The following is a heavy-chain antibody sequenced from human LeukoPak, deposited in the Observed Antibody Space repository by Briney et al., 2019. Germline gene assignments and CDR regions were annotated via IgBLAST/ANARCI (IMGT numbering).Heavy chain of an antibody. J-gene: IGHJ3*02. CDR2: INHSGST. CDR3: ARDGQKRYLQAFDI. Sequence: PSETPSLTCAVYGGSFSGYYWSWIRQPPGKGLEWIGEINHSGSTNYNPSLKSRVTISVDTSKNQFSLKLSSVTAADTAVYYCARDGQKRYLQAFDIWGQGTMVTVSS. V-gene: IGHV4-34*01. D-gene: IGHD4-11*01. CDR1: GGSFSGYY.